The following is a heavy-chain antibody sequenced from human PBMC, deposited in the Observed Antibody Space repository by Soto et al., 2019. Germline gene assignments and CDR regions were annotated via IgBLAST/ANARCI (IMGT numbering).Heavy chain of an antibody. D-gene: IGHD2-15*01. CDR3: ARGQNPYCSGGSCFYNRFDP. V-gene: IGHV6-1*01. CDR2: TYYRSKWYN. Sequence: QVQLQQSGPGLVKPSQTLSLTCAISGDSVSSNSAAWNWIRQSPSRGLEWLGRTYYRSKWYNDYGVSVKSRKTIHPDTSQNQFSLPLNSVAPEDTAVYYCARGQNPYCSGGSCFYNRFDPWGQGTLVTVSS. CDR1: GDSVSSNSAA. J-gene: IGHJ5*02.